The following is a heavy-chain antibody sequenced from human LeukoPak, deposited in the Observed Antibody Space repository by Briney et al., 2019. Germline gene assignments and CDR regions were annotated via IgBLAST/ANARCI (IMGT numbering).Heavy chain of an antibody. CDR1: GGSISSSSYY. CDR3: ARHDGIAAPHDY. V-gene: IGHV4-39*01. D-gene: IGHD6-13*01. Sequence: NPSETLSLTCTVSGGSISSSSYYWGWVRQPPGKGLEWIGSIYYSGSAYYNPSLKSRVAVSVDTSKNQFSLKLRSVTASDTAVYYCARHDGIAAPHDYWGEGPLVTVSS. CDR2: IYYSGSA. J-gene: IGHJ4*02.